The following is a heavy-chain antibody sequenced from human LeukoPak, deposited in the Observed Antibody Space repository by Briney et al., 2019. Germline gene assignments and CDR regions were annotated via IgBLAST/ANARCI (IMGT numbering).Heavy chain of an antibody. V-gene: IGHV1-18*01. CDR2: ISAHNGNT. CDR3: ARIDYGVNFFDY. D-gene: IGHD4-17*01. J-gene: IGHJ4*02. Sequence: ASVKVSCKASGYTFTNYGISWVRQAPGQGLEWMGWISAHNGNTNYAQKLQGRVTMTTDTSTSTAYMDLRSLRSDDTAVYYCARIDYGVNFFDYWGQGTLVTVSS. CDR1: GYTFTNYG.